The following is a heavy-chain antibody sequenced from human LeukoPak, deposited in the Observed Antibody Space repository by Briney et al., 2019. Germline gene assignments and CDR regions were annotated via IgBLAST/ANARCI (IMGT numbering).Heavy chain of an antibody. V-gene: IGHV3-48*03. CDR2: ISSSGSTI. CDR1: GFTFSSYE. Sequence: GGSLRLSCAASGFTFSSYEMNWVCQAPGKGLEWVSYISSSGSTIYYADSVKGRFTISRDNAKNSLYLQMNSLRAEGTAVYYCARVRGNGATIISWGQGTLVTVSS. CDR3: ARVRGNGATIIS. D-gene: IGHD5-12*01. J-gene: IGHJ5*02.